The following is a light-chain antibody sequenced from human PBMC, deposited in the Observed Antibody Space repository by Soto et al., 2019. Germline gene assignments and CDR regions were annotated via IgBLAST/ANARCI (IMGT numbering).Light chain of an antibody. CDR3: QSYNAWPSA. J-gene: IGKJ2*01. V-gene: IGKV3-15*01. CDR2: GAS. CDR1: ESLFGF. Sequence: EIVMTQSPATLSVSPGERVTLSCRASESLFGFLAWYQQKPGQAPRLLIYGASTKATGVPAGFSGSGSATDFTLTISSLQSDDSAVYYCQSYNAWPSAFGQGTKVDIK.